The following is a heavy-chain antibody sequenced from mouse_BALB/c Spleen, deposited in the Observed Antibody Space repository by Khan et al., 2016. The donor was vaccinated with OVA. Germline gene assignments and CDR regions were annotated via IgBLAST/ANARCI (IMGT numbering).Heavy chain of an antibody. CDR1: GDSITSGY. CDR2: MIYTGYT. Sequence: EVQLQESGPSLVKPSQTLSLTCSVTGDSITSGYWSWIRKFPGNKLEYMGYMIYTGYTYYNPSLKSRISITRHTSKNPYYMQFNSVTTEDTANYDGARSTYRYAFAYWGQGTLVTVSA. J-gene: IGHJ3*01. V-gene: IGHV3-8*02. CDR3: ARSTYRYAFAY. D-gene: IGHD2-14*01.